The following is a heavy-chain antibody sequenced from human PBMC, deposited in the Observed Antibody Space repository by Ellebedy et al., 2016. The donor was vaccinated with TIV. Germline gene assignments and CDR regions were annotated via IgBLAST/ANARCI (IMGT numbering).Heavy chain of an antibody. CDR2: VYYSGSP. J-gene: IGHJ4*02. CDR1: GGSVSSTRYY. Sequence: MPSETLSLTCSVSGGSVSSTRYYWAWIRQPPGKGLEYIGSVYYSGSPYYNPSFKSRVTLSADTSKNQFSLNLMTVTAADTAVYYCARTDPWQPIDDWGQGILVSFSS. D-gene: IGHD2-21*02. V-gene: IGHV4-39*01. CDR3: ARTDPWQPIDD.